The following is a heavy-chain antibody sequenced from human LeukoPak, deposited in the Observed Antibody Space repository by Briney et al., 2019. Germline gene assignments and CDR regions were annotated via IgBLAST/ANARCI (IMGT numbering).Heavy chain of an antibody. V-gene: IGHV1-18*01. J-gene: IGHJ6*03. CDR3: ARDHGYSGSYSIYYYYYYMDV. Sequence: GASMKVSCKASGGTFSSYAISWVRQAPGQGLEWMGWISAYNGNTNYAQKLQGRVTMTTDTSTSTAYMELRSLRSDDTAVYYCARDHGYSGSYSIYYYYYYMDVWGKGTTVTVSS. D-gene: IGHD1-26*01. CDR2: ISAYNGNT. CDR1: GGTFSSYA.